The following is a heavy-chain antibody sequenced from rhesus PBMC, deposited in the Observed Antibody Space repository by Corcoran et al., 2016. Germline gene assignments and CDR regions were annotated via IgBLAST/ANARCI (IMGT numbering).Heavy chain of an antibody. CDR2: IHGGTGNT. V-gene: IGHV4-80*01. Sequence: QVQLQESGPGLVKPSETLSLTCTVSGASISGYWWSWIRQPPGGGLEWSGEIHGGTGNTNYNPSRQSRVIISRDTAKNQFSLNLNAVTAADTAVYLCASEGWVRRYWGQGALVTVSS. J-gene: IGHJ4*01. D-gene: IGHD5-24*01. CDR1: GASISGYW. CDR3: ASEGWVRRY.